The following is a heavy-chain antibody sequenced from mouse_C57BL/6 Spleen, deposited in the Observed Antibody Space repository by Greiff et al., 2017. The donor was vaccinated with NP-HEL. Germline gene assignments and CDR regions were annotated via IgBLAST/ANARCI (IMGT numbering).Heavy chain of an antibody. J-gene: IGHJ3*01. CDR3: ARGDSNLHF. CDR1: GFTFSSYA. CDR2: ISDGGSYT. D-gene: IGHD2-5*01. V-gene: IGHV5-4*01. Sequence: EVQRVESGGGLVKPGGSLKLSCAASGFTFSSYAMSWVRQTPEKRLEWVATISDGGSYTYYPDNVKGRFTISRDNAKNNLYLQMSHLKSEDTAMYYCARGDSNLHFWGQGTLVTVSA.